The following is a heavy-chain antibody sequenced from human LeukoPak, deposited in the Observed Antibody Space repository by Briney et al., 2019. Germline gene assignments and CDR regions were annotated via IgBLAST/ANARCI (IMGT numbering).Heavy chain of an antibody. D-gene: IGHD1-26*01. CDR3: ARDRSPIVGATAALYGMDV. CDR1: AYTFISYG. Sequence: ASVMVSSKTSAYTFISYGISWVRQAPGQGLEGMGWISAYNGNTNYAQKLQGRVTMTTDTSTSTAYMELRSLRADDTAVYYCARDRSPIVGATAALYGMDVWGQGTTVTVSS. CDR2: ISAYNGNT. J-gene: IGHJ6*02. V-gene: IGHV1-18*01.